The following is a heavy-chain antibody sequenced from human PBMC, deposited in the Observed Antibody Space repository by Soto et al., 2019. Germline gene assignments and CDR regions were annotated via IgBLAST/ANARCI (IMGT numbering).Heavy chain of an antibody. CDR2: IYTSGST. V-gene: IGHV4-4*07. CDR1: GGSISSYY. D-gene: IGHD6-19*01. CDR3: ARNYGSPCSSGWTLFDY. Sequence: SETLSLTCTVSGGSISSYYWSWIRQPAGKGLEWIGRIYTSGSTNYNPSLKSRVTMSVDTSKNQFSLKLSSVTAADTAVYYCARNYGSPCSSGWTLFDYWGQGTLVTVSS. J-gene: IGHJ4*02.